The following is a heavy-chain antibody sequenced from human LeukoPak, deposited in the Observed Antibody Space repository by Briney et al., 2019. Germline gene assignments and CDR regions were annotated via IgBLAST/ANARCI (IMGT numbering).Heavy chain of an antibody. Sequence: GRSLRLSCAASGFTFSSYAMHWVRQAPGKGLEWVAVISYDGSNKYYADSVKGRFTISRDNSKNTLYLQMNSLRAEDTAVYYCARDPAYYYDSSGYWFDYWGQGTLVTVSS. V-gene: IGHV3-30-3*01. CDR3: ARDPAYYYDSSGYWFDY. CDR1: GFTFSSYA. CDR2: ISYDGSNK. D-gene: IGHD3-22*01. J-gene: IGHJ4*02.